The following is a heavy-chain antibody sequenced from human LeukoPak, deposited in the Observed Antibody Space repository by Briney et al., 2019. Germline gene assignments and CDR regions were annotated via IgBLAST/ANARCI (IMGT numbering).Heavy chain of an antibody. CDR3: AKGRAGIDY. Sequence: PGGSLRLSCAASGFTFSSHAMSWVRQAPGKGLEWVSGISGSGGSTYYADSVKGRFTISRDNSRNTLYVQMNSLRAEDTAVYYCAKGRAGIDYWGQGTLVIVSS. V-gene: IGHV3-23*01. CDR2: ISGSGGST. D-gene: IGHD6-19*01. CDR1: GFTFSSHA. J-gene: IGHJ4*02.